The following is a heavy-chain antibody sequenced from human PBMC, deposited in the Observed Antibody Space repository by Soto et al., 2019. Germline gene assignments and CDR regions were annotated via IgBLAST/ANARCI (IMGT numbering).Heavy chain of an antibody. CDR1: GYTFTMYG. CDR2: ITADNGDT. J-gene: IGHJ4*02. V-gene: IGHV1-18*01. CDR3: ARRTLGSAIGIGDY. Sequence: QVQLVQSGAEVKKPGASVKVSCKTSGYTFTMYGISWVQQAPGQGLEWLGWITADNGDTKYAQKVQDRVTVTMDTSTTTAYMELRSLTSDDTAVYYCARRTLGSAIGIGDYWGQGTLVTVSS. D-gene: IGHD7-27*01.